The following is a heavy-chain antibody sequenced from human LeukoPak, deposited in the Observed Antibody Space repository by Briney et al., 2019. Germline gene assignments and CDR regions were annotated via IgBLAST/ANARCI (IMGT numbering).Heavy chain of an antibody. D-gene: IGHD3-10*01. CDR3: ARGRNSGSFIIDY. V-gene: IGHV3-30-3*01. J-gene: IGHJ4*02. CDR2: ISSDGTTE. CDR1: GFTFASYA. Sequence: GGSLRLSCAGSGFTFASYAMHWVRQAPGKRLEWVAFISSDGTTEHYRDSVRGRFTLSRDNSKNTVSLQMNSLGTEDTAVYYCARGRNSGSFIIDYWGQGTLVTVSS.